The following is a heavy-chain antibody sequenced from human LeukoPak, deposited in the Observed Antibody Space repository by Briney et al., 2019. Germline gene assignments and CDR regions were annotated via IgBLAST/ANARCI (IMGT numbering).Heavy chain of an antibody. CDR3: ARGAVAGTSFDY. Sequence: ASVKVSCKASGYTFTGYYMHLVRQAPGQGLEWMGWINPNSGGTNYAQKFQGRATMTRDTSISTAYMELSRLRSDDTAVYYCARGAVAGTSFDYWGQGTLVTVSS. J-gene: IGHJ4*02. D-gene: IGHD6-19*01. CDR1: GYTFTGYY. CDR2: INPNSGGT. V-gene: IGHV1-2*02.